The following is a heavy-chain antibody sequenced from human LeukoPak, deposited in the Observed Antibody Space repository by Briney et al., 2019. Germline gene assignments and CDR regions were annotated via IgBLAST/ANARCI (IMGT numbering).Heavy chain of an antibody. D-gene: IGHD3-10*01. CDR2: IYYSGST. CDR3: PRRRHGYNWFDP. Sequence: SETLSLTCTVSGASISSDYYWSWIRQSPVKGLEWIGYIYYSGSTYYNSSLKSRVTISVDTSKNQFSLKLYSVTAADTAFYYCPRRRHGYNWFDPWSQGTLVTVSS. J-gene: IGHJ5*02. CDR1: GASISSDYY. V-gene: IGHV4-30-4*08.